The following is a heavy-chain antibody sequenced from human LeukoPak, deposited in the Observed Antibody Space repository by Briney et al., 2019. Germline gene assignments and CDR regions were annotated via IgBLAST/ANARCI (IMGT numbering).Heavy chain of an antibody. V-gene: IGHV1-3*01. D-gene: IGHD1-26*01. CDR3: ARGMSYDY. Sequence: ASVKVSCKASGYTFTGYYMHWVRQVPGQGLEWMGWINAGNGNTKYSQKFQGRVTITRDTSASTAYMELSSLRSEDTAVYYCARGMSYDYWGQGTLVTVSS. CDR1: GYTFTGYY. J-gene: IGHJ4*02. CDR2: INAGNGNT.